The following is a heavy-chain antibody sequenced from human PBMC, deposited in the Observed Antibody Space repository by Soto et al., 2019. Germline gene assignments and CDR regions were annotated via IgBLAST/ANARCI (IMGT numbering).Heavy chain of an antibody. Sequence: GGSLRLSCAASGFPFGEDAMSWVRQAPGKGLEWVSGISDSGATTYYADSVRGRFTISRDNSKNTLYLQMKSLRAEDSASYYCAKEDTSSGSLDYWGQGALVTVSS. J-gene: IGHJ4*02. D-gene: IGHD6-19*01. CDR1: GFPFGEDA. CDR2: ISDSGATT. V-gene: IGHV3-23*01. CDR3: AKEDTSSGSLDY.